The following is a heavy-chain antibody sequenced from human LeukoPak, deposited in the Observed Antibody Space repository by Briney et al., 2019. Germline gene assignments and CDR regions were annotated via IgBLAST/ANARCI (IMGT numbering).Heavy chain of an antibody. J-gene: IGHJ6*03. Sequence: GGSLRLSCAASGFTFSSYAMSWVRQAPGKGLEWVSAISGSGGSTYYADSVKGRFTISRENAKNSLYLQMNSLRAGDTAVYYCARDPGYCSGGSCQYYYYYYMDVWGKGTTVTVSS. CDR1: GFTFSSYA. D-gene: IGHD2-15*01. CDR3: ARDPGYCSGGSCQYYYYYYMDV. V-gene: IGHV3-23*01. CDR2: ISGSGGST.